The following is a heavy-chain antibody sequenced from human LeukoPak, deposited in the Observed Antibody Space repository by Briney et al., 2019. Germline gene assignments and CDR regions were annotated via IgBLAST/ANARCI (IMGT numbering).Heavy chain of an antibody. CDR1: GYTFTSYG. Sequence: ASVKVSCKASGYTFTSYGISWVRQAPGQGLEWMGWISAYNGNTNYAQKFQGRVTMTRDTSTSTVYMELSSLRSEDTAVYYCARVDATMVVDYWGQGTLVTVSS. CDR3: ARVDATMVVDY. CDR2: ISAYNGNT. D-gene: IGHD4-23*01. V-gene: IGHV1-18*01. J-gene: IGHJ4*02.